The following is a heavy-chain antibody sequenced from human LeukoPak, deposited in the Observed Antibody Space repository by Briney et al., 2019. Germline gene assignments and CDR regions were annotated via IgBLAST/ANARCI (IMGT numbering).Heavy chain of an antibody. V-gene: IGHV4-34*01. CDR3: ARDQDSSGCFDY. J-gene: IGHJ4*02. D-gene: IGHD6-19*01. CDR1: GGSFSGYY. CDR2: INHSGST. Sequence: SETLSLTCAVYGGSFSGYYWSWIRQPPGKGLEWIGEINHSGSTNYNPSLKSRVTISVDTSKNQFSLQLNSVTPEDTAVYYCARDQDSSGCFDYWGQGTLVTVSS.